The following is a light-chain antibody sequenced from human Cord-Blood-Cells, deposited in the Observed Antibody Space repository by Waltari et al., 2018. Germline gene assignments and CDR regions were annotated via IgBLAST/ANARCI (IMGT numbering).Light chain of an antibody. V-gene: IGLV2-14*02. J-gene: IGLJ3*02. Sequence: QSALTQPASVSGSPGPSITIPCTGTSSDVGGFNYVSWYQQHPGKAPKLMIYESSKRPSGVSNRFSGSKSGNTASLTISGLQAEDEADYYCSSYTSSSTWVFGGGTKLTVL. CDR1: SSDVGGFNY. CDR2: ESS. CDR3: SSYTSSSTWV.